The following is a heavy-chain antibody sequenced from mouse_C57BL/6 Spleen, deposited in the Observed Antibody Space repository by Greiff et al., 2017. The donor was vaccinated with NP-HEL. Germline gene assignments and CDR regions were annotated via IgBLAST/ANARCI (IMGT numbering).Heavy chain of an antibody. J-gene: IGHJ3*01. Sequence: EVKLMESGGGLVKPGGSLKLSCAASGFTFSSYTMSWVRQTPEKRLEWVATISGGGGNTYYPDSVKGRFTISRDNAKNTLYLQMSSLRSEDTALYYCARQELGRFAYWGQGTLVTVSA. CDR3: ARQELGRFAY. D-gene: IGHD4-1*01. V-gene: IGHV5-9*01. CDR2: ISGGGGNT. CDR1: GFTFSSYT.